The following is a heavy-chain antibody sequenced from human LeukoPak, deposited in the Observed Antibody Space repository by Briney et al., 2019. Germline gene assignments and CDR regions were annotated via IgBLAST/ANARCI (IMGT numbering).Heavy chain of an antibody. J-gene: IGHJ3*02. CDR1: GYGFTSYW. V-gene: IGHV5-51*01. CDR3: ARTLNSKGNAFDI. CDR2: IYPADSDT. Sequence: GESLQISCEGAGYGFTSYWIGWGRQMAGKGLEWIRIIYPADSDTSYSPSFQGHVPISADKSISPASLQCSSLKASDTAMYYCARTLNSKGNAFDIWGQGTMVTVSS. D-gene: IGHD4-11*01.